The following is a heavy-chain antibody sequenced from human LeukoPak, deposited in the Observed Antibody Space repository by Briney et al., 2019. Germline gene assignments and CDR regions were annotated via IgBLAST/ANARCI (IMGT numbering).Heavy chain of an antibody. CDR2: ISYDGSNK. V-gene: IGHV3-30*04. Sequence: PGGSLRLSCAASGFTFSSYAMHWVRQAPGKGLEWVAVISYDGSNKYYADSVKGRFTISRDNSKNTLYLQMNSLRAEDTAVYYRARGIYSFDYWGQGTLVTVSS. CDR1: GFTFSSYA. J-gene: IGHJ4*02. D-gene: IGHD2/OR15-2a*01. CDR3: ARGIYSFDY.